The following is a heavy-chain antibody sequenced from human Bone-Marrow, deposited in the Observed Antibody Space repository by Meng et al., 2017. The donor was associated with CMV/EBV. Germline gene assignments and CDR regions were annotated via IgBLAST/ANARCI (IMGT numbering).Heavy chain of an antibody. CDR1: GFTFSIYT. V-gene: IGHV3-21*01. CDR2: ITSSSYYI. D-gene: IGHD6-6*01. Sequence: GESLKISCAASGFTFSIYTMNWVRQAPGKGLELVSSITSSSYYIYYAASEKGRFTISRDNAKSSLYLQMDSLRDEDTAVYYCARGDSSASLWGQGTLVTVSS. CDR3: ARGDSSASL. J-gene: IGHJ4*02.